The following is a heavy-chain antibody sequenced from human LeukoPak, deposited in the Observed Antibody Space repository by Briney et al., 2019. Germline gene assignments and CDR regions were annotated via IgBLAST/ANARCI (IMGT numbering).Heavy chain of an antibody. Sequence: SETLSLTCTVSGGSIRSYYWSWIRQPPGKGLEWIGYIYYSGSTNYNPSLKSRVTISVDTSKNQFSLKLSSVTAADTAVYYCARSGLGGYSGYDRGDYYYYGMDVWGQGTTVTVSS. CDR1: GGSIRSYY. V-gene: IGHV4-59*01. CDR2: IYYSGST. D-gene: IGHD5-12*01. CDR3: ARSGLGGYSGYDRGDYYYYGMDV. J-gene: IGHJ6*02.